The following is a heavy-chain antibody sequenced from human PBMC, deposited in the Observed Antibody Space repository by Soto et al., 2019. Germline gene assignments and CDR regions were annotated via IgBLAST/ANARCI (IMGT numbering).Heavy chain of an antibody. CDR3: ARDRTIQTYYDFCSGYSYWDY. Sequence: ESGGGLVKPGGSLRLSCAASGFTFSSYSMNWVRQAPGKGLEWVSSISSSSSYIYYADSVKGRFTIARDNAKNSLYLQMNSLRAEDTAVYYCARDRTIQTYYDFCSGYSYWDYWGQGTLVTVSS. D-gene: IGHD3-3*01. V-gene: IGHV3-21*01. CDR1: GFTFSSYS. CDR2: ISSSSSYI. J-gene: IGHJ4*02.